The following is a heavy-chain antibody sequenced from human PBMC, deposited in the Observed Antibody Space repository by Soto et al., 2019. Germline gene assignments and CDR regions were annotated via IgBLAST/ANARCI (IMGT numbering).Heavy chain of an antibody. CDR2: IKRGYTAGRSP. Sequence: QVQLVQSGAEVKKPGASVKVSCQASGYTLTTFFMHWVRQAPGQGLEWMGVIKRGYTAGRSPTHAPKFQGRVTMTTDASMSTVYMELGRLRSDDTAVYCCAREALVAGATTGMDVWGQGTTVTVSS. V-gene: IGHV1-46*01. J-gene: IGHJ6*02. D-gene: IGHD1-26*01. CDR1: GYTLTTFF. CDR3: AREALVAGATTGMDV.